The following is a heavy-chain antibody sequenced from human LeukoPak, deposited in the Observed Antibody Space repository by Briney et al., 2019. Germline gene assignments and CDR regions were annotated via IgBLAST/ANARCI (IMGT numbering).Heavy chain of an antibody. V-gene: IGHV3-30*02. Sequence: GGSLRLSCAASGFTFSSYGMHWVRQAPGKGLECVAFIRYDGSNEYYADSVKGRFTISRDNSKNTLYLQMNSLRAEDTAVYYCAKDSLYCSGGSCYSNSRPDYWGQGTLVTVSS. J-gene: IGHJ4*02. CDR2: IRYDGSNE. D-gene: IGHD2-15*01. CDR1: GFTFSSYG. CDR3: AKDSLYCSGGSCYSNSRPDY.